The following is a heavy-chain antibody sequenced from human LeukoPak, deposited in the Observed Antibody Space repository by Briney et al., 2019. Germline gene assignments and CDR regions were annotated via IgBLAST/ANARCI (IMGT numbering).Heavy chain of an antibody. J-gene: IGHJ4*02. CDR1: GGSLSSGSYY. D-gene: IGHD1-26*01. Sequence: PSETLSLTCTVSGGSLSSGSYYWSWIRQPPGKGLEWLGRIYTSGSTNYNPSLKSRVTISVDTSKNQFSLKLSSVTAADTAVYYCARDSGSYHYFDYWGQGTLVTVSS. V-gene: IGHV4-61*02. CDR3: ARDSGSYHYFDY. CDR2: IYTSGST.